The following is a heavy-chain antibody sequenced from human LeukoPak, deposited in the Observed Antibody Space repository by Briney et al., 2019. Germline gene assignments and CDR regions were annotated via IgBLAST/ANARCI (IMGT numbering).Heavy chain of an antibody. CDR1: GFTFSSYS. CDR2: ISSSSSYI. Sequence: GGSLRLSCAASGFTFSSYSMNWVRQAPGKGLEWVSSISSSSSYIYYADSVKGRFTISRDNAKNSLYLQMNSLRAEDTAEYYCARGAARRTVNFDYWGQGTLVTVSS. J-gene: IGHJ4*02. D-gene: IGHD6-6*01. CDR3: ARGAARRTVNFDY. V-gene: IGHV3-21*01.